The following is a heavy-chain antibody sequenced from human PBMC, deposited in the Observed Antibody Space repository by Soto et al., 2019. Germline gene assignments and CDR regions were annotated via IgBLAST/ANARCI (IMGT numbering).Heavy chain of an antibody. J-gene: IGHJ6*03. V-gene: IGHV4-59*01. CDR2: IYYSGST. CDR3: GRVSYDFWSGKYYYYMDV. CDR1: GGSISSYY. Sequence: SETLSLTCTVSGGSISSYYWSWIRQPPGKGLEWIGYIYYSGSTNYNPSLKSRVTISVDTSKNQFSLKLSSVTAADTAVYYCGRVSYDFWSGKYYYYMDVWGQGTTVTVSS. D-gene: IGHD3-3*01.